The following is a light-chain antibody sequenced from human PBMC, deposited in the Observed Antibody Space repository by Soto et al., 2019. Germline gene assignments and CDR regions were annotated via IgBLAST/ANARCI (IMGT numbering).Light chain of an antibody. J-gene: IGKJ4*01. V-gene: IGKV3-20*01. CDR3: QQYGSSPLT. Sequence: EIVLTQSPGTLSLSPGERATLSCRASQSVSSSSLAWYQQKPGQAPRLLIYGTSSRATGIPARFSGSGSGTDFPLTISRLEHEDFAVYYCQQYGSSPLTFGGGTKVEIK. CDR1: QSVSSSS. CDR2: GTS.